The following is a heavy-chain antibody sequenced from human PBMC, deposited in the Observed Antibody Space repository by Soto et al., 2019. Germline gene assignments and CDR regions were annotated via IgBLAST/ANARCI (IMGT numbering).Heavy chain of an antibody. CDR2: IIPIFGTA. V-gene: IGHV1-69*13. J-gene: IGHJ3*02. Sequence: ASVKVSFKACGGTFSSYAISWLRQAPGQGLEWMGGIIPIFGTANYAQKFQGRVTITADESTSTAYMELSSLRSEDTAVYYCARKLNVDYDDAFDIWGQGTMVTVSS. CDR1: GGTFSSYA. D-gene: IGHD4-17*01. CDR3: ARKLNVDYDDAFDI.